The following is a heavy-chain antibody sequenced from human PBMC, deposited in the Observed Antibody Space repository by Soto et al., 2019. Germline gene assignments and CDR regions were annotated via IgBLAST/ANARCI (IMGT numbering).Heavy chain of an antibody. CDR3: ARDRIAYGSGSYSAWLKGDNWFDP. J-gene: IGHJ5*02. CDR2: IYYSGST. D-gene: IGHD3-10*01. Sequence: SETLSLTCTVSGGSISSGGYYWSWIRQHPGKGLEWIGYIYYSGSTYYNPSLKSRVTISVDTSKNQFSLKLSSVTAADTAVYYCARDRIAYGSGSYSAWLKGDNWFDPWGQGTLVTVSS. V-gene: IGHV4-31*03. CDR1: GGSISSGGYY.